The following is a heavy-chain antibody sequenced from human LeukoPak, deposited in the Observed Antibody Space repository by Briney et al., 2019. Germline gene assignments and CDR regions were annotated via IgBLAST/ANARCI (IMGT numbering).Heavy chain of an antibody. D-gene: IGHD6-13*01. Sequence: GGSLRLSCVVFGFTFSNFWMSWVRQAPGKGLEWVANTHQDESEKQYLDSVKGRFTISRDNARKSLFLQMNSLRVEDTAIYYCARVGSSWDLLDYWGQGTLVTVS. J-gene: IGHJ4*02. CDR2: THQDESEK. V-gene: IGHV3-7*01. CDR1: GFTFSNFW. CDR3: ARVGSSWDLLDY.